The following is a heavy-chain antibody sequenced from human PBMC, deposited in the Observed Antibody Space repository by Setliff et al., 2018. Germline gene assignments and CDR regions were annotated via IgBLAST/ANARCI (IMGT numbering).Heavy chain of an antibody. CDR2: SGSSI. CDR3: ARSPLWFGELFFDY. V-gene: IGHV3-48*03. D-gene: IGHD3-10*01. J-gene: IGHJ4*02. CDR1: GFTFSNYE. Sequence: GGSLRLSCAASGFTFSNYEMNWVRQAPGKGLEWVSYSGSSIYYADSVKGRFTISRDNAKNSLYLQMNSLRAEDTAVYYCARSPLWFGELFFDYWGQGTLVTVPQ.